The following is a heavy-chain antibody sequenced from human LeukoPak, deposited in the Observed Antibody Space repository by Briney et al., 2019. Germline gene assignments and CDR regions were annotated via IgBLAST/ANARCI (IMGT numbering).Heavy chain of an antibody. D-gene: IGHD3-22*01. CDR3: ARDGLSSGYYSGPFDY. Sequence: SVTVSCKASGGTFSSYEISWVRQAPGQGLEWMGGIIPIFGTANYAQKFQGRVTITADESTSTAYMELRSLRSEDTAVYYCARDGLSSGYYSGPFDYWGQGTLVTVSS. CDR1: GGTFSSYE. J-gene: IGHJ4*02. CDR2: IIPIFGTA. V-gene: IGHV1-69*13.